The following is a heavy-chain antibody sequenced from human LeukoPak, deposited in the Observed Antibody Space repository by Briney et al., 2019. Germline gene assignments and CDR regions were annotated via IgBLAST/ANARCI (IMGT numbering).Heavy chain of an antibody. D-gene: IGHD1-26*01. CDR3: TTYGMPDY. CDR2: IKGKTDGGTT. J-gene: IGHJ4*02. Sequence: GGSLRLSCAASGFTFSNAWMSWVRQAPGKGLEWVGRIKGKTDGGTTDYAAPVKGRFTISRDDSKNTLYLQMNSLKTEDTAVYYCTTYGMPDYWGQGTLVTVSS. CDR1: GFTFSNAW. V-gene: IGHV3-15*01.